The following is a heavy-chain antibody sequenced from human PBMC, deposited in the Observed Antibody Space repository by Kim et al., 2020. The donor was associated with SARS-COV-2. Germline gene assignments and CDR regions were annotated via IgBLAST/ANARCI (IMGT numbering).Heavy chain of an antibody. Sequence: YAASVKGRLGNSRDDSKNSLYLQMDSLKTEDTAVYYCVRAARGLQSSFDYWGQGTLVTVSS. D-gene: IGHD4-4*01. J-gene: IGHJ4*02. CDR3: VRAARGLQSSFDY. V-gene: IGHV3-72*01.